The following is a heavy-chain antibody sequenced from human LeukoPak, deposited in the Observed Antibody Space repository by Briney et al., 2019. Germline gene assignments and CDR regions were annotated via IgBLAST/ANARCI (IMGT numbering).Heavy chain of an antibody. Sequence: ASVKVSCKASGGTFSSYAISWVRQAPGQGLEWMGGIIPIFGTANYAQKFQGRVTITADESTSTAYMELSSLRSEDTAVYYCARPLLCTQDAFDIWGQGTMVTVSS. J-gene: IGHJ3*02. CDR1: GGTFSSYA. CDR3: ARPLLCTQDAFDI. V-gene: IGHV1-69*13. CDR2: IIPIFGTA. D-gene: IGHD2-21*02.